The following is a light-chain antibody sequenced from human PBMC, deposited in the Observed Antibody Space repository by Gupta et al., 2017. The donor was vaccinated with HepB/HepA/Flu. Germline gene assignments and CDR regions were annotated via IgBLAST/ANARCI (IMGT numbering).Light chain of an antibody. CDR1: SSNIGAGYD. Sequence: HSVLTQPPSVSGAPGQRVTISCTGSSSNIGAGYDVHWYQQLPGTAPKLLIYGNSNRPSGVPDRFSGSKSGTSASLAITELQAEDEADYYCQSYDSSLSVVFGGGTKLTVL. V-gene: IGLV1-40*01. CDR3: QSYDSSLSVV. CDR2: GNS. J-gene: IGLJ2*01.